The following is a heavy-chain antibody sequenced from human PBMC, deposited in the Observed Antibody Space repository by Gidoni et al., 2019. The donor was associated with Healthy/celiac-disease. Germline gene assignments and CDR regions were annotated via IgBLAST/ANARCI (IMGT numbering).Heavy chain of an antibody. J-gene: IGHJ6*02. Sequence: EVQLVESGGGLVQHGGSLRLSCAASGVTFSSYEVNWVRQAPGKGLEWVSYISSSGSTIYYADSVKGRFTISRDNAKNSLYLQMNSLRAEDTAVYYCARDQGVALQAPLGTWYYYYGMDVWGQGTTVTVSS. CDR3: ARDQGVALQAPLGTWYYYYGMDV. CDR1: GVTFSSYE. CDR2: ISSSGSTI. D-gene: IGHD2-15*01. V-gene: IGHV3-48*03.